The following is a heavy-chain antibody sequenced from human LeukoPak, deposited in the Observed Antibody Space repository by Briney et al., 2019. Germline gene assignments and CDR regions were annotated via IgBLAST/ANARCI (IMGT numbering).Heavy chain of an antibody. CDR2: IIPIFGTA. CDR1: GYTFSSYD. V-gene: IGHV1-69*13. D-gene: IGHD2-2*01. Sequence: ASVKVSCKASGYTFSSYDINWVRQATGQGLEWMGGIIPIFGTANYAQKFQGRVTITADESTSTAYMELSSLRSEDTAVYYCARGGGYCSSTSCYFTFDYWGQGTLVTVSS. CDR3: ARGGGYCSSTSCYFTFDY. J-gene: IGHJ4*02.